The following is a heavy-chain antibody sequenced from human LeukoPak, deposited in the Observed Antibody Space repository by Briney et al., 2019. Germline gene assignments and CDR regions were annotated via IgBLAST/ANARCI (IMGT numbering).Heavy chain of an antibody. D-gene: IGHD6-19*01. CDR2: IRYDGSNK. CDR1: GFTFSSYG. V-gene: IGHV3-30*02. Sequence: GGSLRLSCAASGFTFSSYGMHWVRQAPGKGLEWVAFIRYDGSNKYYADSVKGRFTISRDNSKNTLYLQMDSLRPEDTAVYFCAKEYSSGWSYWYFDLWGRGTLVTVSS. CDR3: AKEYSSGWSYWYFDL. J-gene: IGHJ2*01.